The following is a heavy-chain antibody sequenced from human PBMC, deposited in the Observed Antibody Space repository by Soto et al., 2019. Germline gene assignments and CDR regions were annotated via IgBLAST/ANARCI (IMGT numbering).Heavy chain of an antibody. CDR3: TKVVGLAGQD. CDR2: IKQDGREK. D-gene: IGHD6-19*01. Sequence: EVQLEESGGTLVQPGGSLRLSCAASGLTFSNYWMSWVRQAPGKGLEWVANIKQDGREKYSVDSVRGRFTISRDNAKNSLYLQMSSLRAEHTAVYYCTKVVGLAGQDWGQGTLVNVSS. V-gene: IGHV3-7*01. CDR1: GLTFSNYW. J-gene: IGHJ4*02.